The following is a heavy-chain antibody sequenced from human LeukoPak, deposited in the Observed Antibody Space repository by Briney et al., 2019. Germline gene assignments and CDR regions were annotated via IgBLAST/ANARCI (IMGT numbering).Heavy chain of an antibody. Sequence: AGGSLRLSCAASGFTFSSYSMNWVRQAPGKGLEWVSYISSSSSTIYYADSVKGRFTISSDNAKNSLYLQMNSLRAEDTAVYYCARDPRGYCSGGSCHKPYYFDYWGQGTLVTVSS. CDR3: ARDPRGYCSGGSCHKPYYFDY. CDR2: ISSSSSTI. J-gene: IGHJ4*02. V-gene: IGHV3-48*01. CDR1: GFTFSSYS. D-gene: IGHD2-15*01.